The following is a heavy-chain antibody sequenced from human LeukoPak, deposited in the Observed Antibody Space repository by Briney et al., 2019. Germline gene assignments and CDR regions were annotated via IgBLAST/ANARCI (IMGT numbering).Heavy chain of an antibody. D-gene: IGHD7-27*01. CDR3: ARRHWGPIDY. CDR1: GGSISSYY. J-gene: IGHJ4*02. Sequence: SETLSLTCTVSGGSISSYYWSWIRHHPGRGLEWIGYIYYSGSTNYNPSLKSRVTISVDSSKNQFSLKLSSVTAADTAVYYCARRHWGPIDYWGQGTLVTVSS. V-gene: IGHV4-59*08. CDR2: IYYSGST.